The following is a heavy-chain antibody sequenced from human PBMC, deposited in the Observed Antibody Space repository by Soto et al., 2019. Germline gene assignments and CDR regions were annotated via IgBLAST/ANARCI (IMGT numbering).Heavy chain of an antibody. D-gene: IGHD3-22*01. Sequence: SETLSLTCAVSGGSISSGGYSWSWIRQPPGKGLVWIGYIYHSGITSYNPSLKSRVSISVDSSTNHFSLKLISVTAADAAVYYCARELRDTMILDPWGQGTLVTVSS. V-gene: IGHV4-30-2*01. CDR2: IYHSGIT. J-gene: IGHJ5*02. CDR1: GGSISSGGYS. CDR3: ARELRDTMILDP.